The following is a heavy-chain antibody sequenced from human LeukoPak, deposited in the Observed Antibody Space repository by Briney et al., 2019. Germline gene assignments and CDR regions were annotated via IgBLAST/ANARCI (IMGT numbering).Heavy chain of an antibody. V-gene: IGHV4-59*08. CDR3: ARLAAISGSDYPDD. CDR2: IVYSGNT. Sequence: SETLSLTCTVSGVSISSYYWSWIRQPPGKGLEWIGYIVYSGNTIYNPSLRSRVTISADTSKNHFSLRLRFVTAADTAVYYCARLAAISGSDYPDDWGQGTLVTVSS. J-gene: IGHJ4*02. D-gene: IGHD1-26*01. CDR1: GVSISSYY.